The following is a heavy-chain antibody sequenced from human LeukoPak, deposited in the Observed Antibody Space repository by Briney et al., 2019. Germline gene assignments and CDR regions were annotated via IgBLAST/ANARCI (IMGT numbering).Heavy chain of an antibody. CDR1: GCSISSGGYY. Sequence: SETLTLTCTVSGCSISSGGYYWSWIRQPAGKGLEWIGRIYTSGSTNYNPSLKSRVTISVDTSKNQLSLKLSSVTAADTAVYYCARGKVGDSGSYYYYYMDVWGKGTTVTVSS. V-gene: IGHV4-61*02. CDR2: IYTSGST. J-gene: IGHJ6*03. CDR3: ARGKVGDSGSYYYYYMDV. D-gene: IGHD4-17*01.